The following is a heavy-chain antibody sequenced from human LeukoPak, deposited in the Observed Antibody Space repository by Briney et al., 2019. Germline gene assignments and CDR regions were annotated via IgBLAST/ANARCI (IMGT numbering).Heavy chain of an antibody. V-gene: IGHV1-24*01. D-gene: IGHD1-1*01. CDR1: GYTLTELS. J-gene: IGHJ4*02. Sequence: ASVKVSCKVSGYTLTELSMHWVRQAPGKGLEWMGGFDPEDGETIYAQKFQGRVTMTEDTSTDTAYMELSSLRSEDTAVYYCATSRSGTTGKQVSPRFDYWGQGTLVTVSS. CDR3: ATSRSGTTGKQVSPRFDY. CDR2: FDPEDGET.